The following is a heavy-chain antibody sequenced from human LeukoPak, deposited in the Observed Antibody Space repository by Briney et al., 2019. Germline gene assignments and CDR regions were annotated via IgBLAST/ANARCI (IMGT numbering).Heavy chain of an antibody. V-gene: IGHV5-10-1*01. CDR3: ARHRPGIAAAGTVNWFDP. J-gene: IGHJ5*02. Sequence: GESLQISCKGSGYSFTSYWISWVRQMLGKGLEWMGRIDPSDSYTNYSPSFQGHVTISADKSISTAYLQWSSLKASDTAMYYCARHRPGIAAAGTVNWFDPWGQGTLVTVSS. D-gene: IGHD6-13*01. CDR2: IDPSDSYT. CDR1: GYSFTSYW.